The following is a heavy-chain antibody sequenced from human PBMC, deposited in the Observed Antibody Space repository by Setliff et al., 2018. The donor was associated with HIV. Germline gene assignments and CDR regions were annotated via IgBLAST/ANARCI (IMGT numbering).Heavy chain of an antibody. CDR2: IYHSGST. V-gene: IGHV4-59*08. CDR3: ARSVMTTTNYFDY. Sequence: SETLSLTCTVSGGSIGSHYWSWIRQPPGKGLEWIGSIYHSGSTYYNPSLKSRVTISVDMSKNQFSLKLTSVTAADTAVFYCARSVMTTTNYFDYWGRGTLVTVSS. D-gene: IGHD4-4*01. CDR1: GGSIGSHY. J-gene: IGHJ4*02.